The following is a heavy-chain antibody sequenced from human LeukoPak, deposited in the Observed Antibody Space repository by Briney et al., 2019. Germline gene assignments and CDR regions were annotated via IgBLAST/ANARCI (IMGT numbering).Heavy chain of an antibody. CDR1: GYTFTSYG. CDR3: ARTAPKSRKVVPAAFRYYYYGMDV. V-gene: IGHV1-18*01. J-gene: IGHJ6*02. D-gene: IGHD2-2*01. Sequence: VSVKVSCKASGYTFTSYGISWVRQAPGQGLEWMGWISAYNGNTNYAQKLQGRVTMTTDTSTSTAYMELRSLRSDDTAVYYCARTAPKSRKVVPAAFRYYYYGMDVWGQGTTVTVSS. CDR2: ISAYNGNT.